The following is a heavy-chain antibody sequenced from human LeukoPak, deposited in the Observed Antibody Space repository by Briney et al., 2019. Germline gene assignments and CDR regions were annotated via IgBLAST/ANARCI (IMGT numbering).Heavy chain of an antibody. CDR1: GGSFSGSY. V-gene: IGHV4-34*01. CDR2: INQSGVT. J-gene: IGHJ1*01. Sequence: SETLSLTCAVYGGSFSGSYWTWIRQPPEKGLEWIGEINQSGVTNYNPSLKSRVSISVDTSRNQFSLKLSSVTAADTAVYYCARGRETARPPLGYWGQGTLVTVSS. D-gene: IGHD5-18*01. CDR3: ARGRETARPPLGY.